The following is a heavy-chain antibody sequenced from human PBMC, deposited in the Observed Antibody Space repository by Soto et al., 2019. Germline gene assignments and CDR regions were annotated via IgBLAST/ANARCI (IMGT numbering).Heavy chain of an antibody. J-gene: IGHJ4*02. CDR1: GYSFTNYW. V-gene: IGHV5-51*01. Sequence: PVESLKISCKGSGYSFTNYWIGWVRQMPGKGLEWMGIIYPGDSDTRYSPSFQAQVTFSADKAISTAYLHWSSFKASYTAMYYCARQTLMTTVTSEFNYWGRGTLITVSS. CDR3: ARQTLMTTVTSEFNY. CDR2: IYPGDSDT. D-gene: IGHD4-4*01.